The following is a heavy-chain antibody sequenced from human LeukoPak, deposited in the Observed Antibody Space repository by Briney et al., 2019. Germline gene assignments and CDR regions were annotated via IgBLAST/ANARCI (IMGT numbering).Heavy chain of an antibody. D-gene: IGHD4-23*01. CDR2: IRSDGSDT. Sequence: SGGSLRLSCAASGFTFSDTWMHWVRQAPGEGLVWVSRIRSDGSDTRYAESAKGRFTISRDNAKNSLYLHMNSLRAEDTAVYYCARDYGGSSPFDYWGQGTLVTVSS. CDR3: ARDYGGSSPFDY. V-gene: IGHV3-74*01. CDR1: GFTFSDTW. J-gene: IGHJ4*02.